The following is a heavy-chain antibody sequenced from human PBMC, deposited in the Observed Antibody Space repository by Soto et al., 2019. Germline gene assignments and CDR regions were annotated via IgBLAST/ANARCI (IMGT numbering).Heavy chain of an antibody. V-gene: IGHV3-30*18. CDR2: ISYDGSDK. D-gene: IGHD2-2*01. CDR1: GFTFNTFG. CDR3: AKSPNFYCSSYHCYKYYFDY. J-gene: IGHJ4*02. Sequence: QEQLVESGGGVVLPGRSLRLSCAASGFTFNTFGMHWVRQAPGKGLEWVAVISYDGSDKYYSDSVRGRFTISRDNSMNTLYLQMNSLRTEDTAGYYCAKSPNFYCSSYHCYKYYFDYWGQGPLVTVSS.